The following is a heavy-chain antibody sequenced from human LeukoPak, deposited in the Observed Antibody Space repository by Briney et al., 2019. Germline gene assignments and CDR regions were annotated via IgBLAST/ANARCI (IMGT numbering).Heavy chain of an antibody. CDR1: GGSFSGYH. CDR2: INHSGST. J-gene: IGHJ3*02. D-gene: IGHD3-22*01. CDR3: ARPLVVGTNDAFEI. Sequence: PSETLSLTCAVYGGSFSGYHWSWIRQPPGKGLEWIGEINHSGSTNYNPSLKSRVTLSVDTSKKQFSLKLTSVTAADTAVYYCARPLVVGTNDAFEIWGQRTMVTVSS. V-gene: IGHV4-34*01.